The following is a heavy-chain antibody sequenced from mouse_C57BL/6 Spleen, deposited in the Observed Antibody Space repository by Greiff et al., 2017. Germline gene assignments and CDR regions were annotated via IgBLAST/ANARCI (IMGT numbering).Heavy chain of an antibody. V-gene: IGHV1-69*01. Sequence: VQLQQPGAELVMPGASVKLSCKASGYTFTSYWMHWVKQRPGQGLEWIGEIDPSDSYTNYNQKFKGKSTLTVDKSSSTAYMQLSSLTSEDSAVYYCARQLRLQGWFAYWGQGTLVTVSA. D-gene: IGHD3-2*02. CDR2: IDPSDSYT. CDR1: GYTFTSYW. CDR3: ARQLRLQGWFAY. J-gene: IGHJ3*01.